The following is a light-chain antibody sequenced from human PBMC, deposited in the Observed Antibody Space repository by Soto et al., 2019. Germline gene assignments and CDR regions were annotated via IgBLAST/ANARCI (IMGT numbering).Light chain of an antibody. CDR3: CSYAGSSTLV. Sequence: QSALTQPASVSGSPGQSITISCTGTFNDVGGYNLVSWHQQHPGKAPKLMIYEGTNRPSGVSNRFSGSKSGNTASLTISGLQAEDEADYYCCSYAGSSTLVFGGGTKLTVL. CDR1: FNDVGGYNL. J-gene: IGLJ2*01. CDR2: EGT. V-gene: IGLV2-23*01.